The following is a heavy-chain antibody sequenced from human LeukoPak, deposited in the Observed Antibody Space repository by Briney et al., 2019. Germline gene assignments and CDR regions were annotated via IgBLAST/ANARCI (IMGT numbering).Heavy chain of an antibody. CDR2: INPNTGDT. CDR3: ARRVFSGWGYYFDY. J-gene: IGHJ4*02. D-gene: IGHD6-19*01. CDR1: GYTFTGYY. Sequence: ASVKVSCNASGYTFTGYYMHWVRQAPGQGLEWMGSINPNTGDTNYAQKFQGRVTMTRDTSISTAYMELSSLRSDDTAIYYCARRVFSGWGYYFDYWGQGTLVTVSS. V-gene: IGHV1-2*02.